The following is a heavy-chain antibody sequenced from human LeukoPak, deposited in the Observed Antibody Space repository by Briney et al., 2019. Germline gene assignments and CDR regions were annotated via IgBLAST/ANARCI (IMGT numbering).Heavy chain of an antibody. V-gene: IGHV4-30-2*01. CDR2: IYHSGST. Sequence: SETLSLTCAVSGGSISSGGYSWSWIQQPPGKGLEWIGYIYHSGSTYYNPSLKSRVTISVDRSKNQFSLKLSSVTAADTAVYYCARAVCSGGSCYFDYWGQGTLVTVSS. J-gene: IGHJ4*02. D-gene: IGHD2-15*01. CDR1: GGSISSGGYS. CDR3: ARAVCSGGSCYFDY.